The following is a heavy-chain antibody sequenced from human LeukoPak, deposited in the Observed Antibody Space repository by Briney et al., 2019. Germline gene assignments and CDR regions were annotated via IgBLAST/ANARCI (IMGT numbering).Heavy chain of an antibody. CDR3: AKTLGFGQLLVFDN. Sequence: ASVKVSCKASGYTFTDYYMHWVRQAPGQGLEWMGWMNPNSGGTNCPQKFQGRVTLSRDTSISTAYMELSRLTSDDTAVYYCAKTLGFGQLLVFDNWGQGTQVTVSS. V-gene: IGHV1-2*02. CDR2: MNPNSGGT. J-gene: IGHJ4*02. CDR1: GYTFTDYY. D-gene: IGHD3-10*01.